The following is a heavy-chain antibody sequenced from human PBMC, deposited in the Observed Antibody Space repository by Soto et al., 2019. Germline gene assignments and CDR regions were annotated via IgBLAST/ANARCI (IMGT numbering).Heavy chain of an antibody. CDR2: IVSGSTYT. V-gene: IGHV3-11*06. CDR3: ARVDGESRMDV. J-gene: IGHJ6*02. D-gene: IGHD2-21*01. CDR1: GFTFSDYY. Sequence: QVQLVESGGGLVKPGGSLRLSCAASGFTFSDYYMSWIRQAPGKGLEWISYIVSGSTYTNYADSVKGRVTISRDNAKESLYLEMNSLRAEDTAVYYCARVDGESRMDVWGQGTTVSVSS.